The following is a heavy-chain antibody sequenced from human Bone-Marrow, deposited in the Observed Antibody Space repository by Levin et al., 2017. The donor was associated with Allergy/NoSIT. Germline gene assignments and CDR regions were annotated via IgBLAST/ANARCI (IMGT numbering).Heavy chain of an antibody. V-gene: IGHV1-69*13. CDR3: AGGPLGLVQLGYVMEV. Sequence: SVKVSCKASGGTFSSYTISWVRQAPGQGLEWMGGIIPIFDTSNYAQKFQGRVTITADESTRTASMELTSLRSEDTAMYYCAGGPLGLVQLGYVMEVWGQGTTVTVSS. CDR1: GGTFSSYT. D-gene: IGHD7-27*01. J-gene: IGHJ6*02. CDR2: IIPIFDTS.